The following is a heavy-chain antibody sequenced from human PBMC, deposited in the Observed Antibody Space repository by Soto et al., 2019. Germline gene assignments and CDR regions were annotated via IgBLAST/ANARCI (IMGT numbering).Heavy chain of an antibody. J-gene: IGHJ6*02. CDR2: IRSKAYGGTT. Sequence: GGSLRLSCTASGFTFGDYAMSWFRQAPGKGLEWVVFIRSKAYGGTTEYAASVKGRFTISRDDSKSIAYLQMNSLKTEDTAVYYCTRSGFAAAGSADYYYYGMDVWGQGTTVTVSS. CDR1: GFTFGDYA. CDR3: TRSGFAAAGSADYYYYGMDV. V-gene: IGHV3-49*03. D-gene: IGHD6-13*01.